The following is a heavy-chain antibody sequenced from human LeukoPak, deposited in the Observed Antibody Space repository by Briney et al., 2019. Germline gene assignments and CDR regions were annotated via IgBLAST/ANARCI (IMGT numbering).Heavy chain of an antibody. V-gene: IGHV1-18*01. Sequence: ASVKVSCKASGYTFTSYGNSWVRQAPGQGLEWMGWISAYNGNTNYAQKLQGRVTMTTDTSTSTAYMELRSLRSDDTAVYYCARVLFITGTTREPWFDPWGQGTLVTVSS. CDR1: GYTFTSYG. J-gene: IGHJ5*02. D-gene: IGHD1-7*01. CDR2: ISAYNGNT. CDR3: ARVLFITGTTREPWFDP.